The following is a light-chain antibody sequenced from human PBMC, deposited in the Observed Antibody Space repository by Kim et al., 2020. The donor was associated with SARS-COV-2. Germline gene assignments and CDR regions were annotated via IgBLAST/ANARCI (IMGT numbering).Light chain of an antibody. CDR2: EVN. V-gene: IGLV2-8*01. Sequence: QSALTQPPSASGSPGQSVTISCTVTSRDVGGYNYVSWYQQYPNKAPKLMIYEVNKRPSGVPDRFSGSKSGNTASLTVSGLQTVDEADYYCSSYAGNNNYVFRTGTKVTVL. CDR3: SSYAGNNNYV. CDR1: SRDVGGYNY. J-gene: IGLJ1*01.